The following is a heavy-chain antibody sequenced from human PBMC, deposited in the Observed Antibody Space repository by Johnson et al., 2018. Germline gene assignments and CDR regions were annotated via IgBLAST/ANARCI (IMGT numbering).Heavy chain of an antibody. V-gene: IGHV3-43D*03. Sequence: VQLVQSGGGLVKXGGSLRLXCAASGFTFDDYAMHWVRQAPGKGLEWVSLISWDGGSTYYAGSVKGRFPIPRDNTKNSLYLQMNSLRAEDTALYYCAKDFSHSYGYRNYYYYMDVWGKGTTVTVSS. CDR3: AKDFSHSYGYRNYYYYMDV. D-gene: IGHD5-18*01. CDR1: GFTFDDYA. CDR2: ISWDGGST. J-gene: IGHJ6*03.